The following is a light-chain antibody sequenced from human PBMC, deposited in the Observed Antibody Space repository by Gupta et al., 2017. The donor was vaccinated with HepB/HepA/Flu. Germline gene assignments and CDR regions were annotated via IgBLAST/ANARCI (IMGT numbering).Light chain of an antibody. CDR2: EAS. V-gene: IGKV1-5*03. Sequence: DIQMTQSPSTLSASVGDRVTITCRASQSVSTWLAWFQQKPGKAPKVLIYEASRLQSGVPSRFSGSGSGTEFTLTISSLQPEDFATYYCQKENSSPIAFGGGTKVEIK. J-gene: IGKJ4*01. CDR3: QKENSSPIA. CDR1: QSVSTW.